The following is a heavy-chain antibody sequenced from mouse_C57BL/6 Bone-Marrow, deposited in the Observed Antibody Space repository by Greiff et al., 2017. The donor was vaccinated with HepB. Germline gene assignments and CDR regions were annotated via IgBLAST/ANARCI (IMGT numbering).Heavy chain of an antibody. V-gene: IGHV1-81*01. Sequence: QVQLQQSGAELARPGASVKLSCKASGYTFTSYGISWVKQRTGQGLEWIGEIYPRSGNTYYNEKFKGKATLTADKSSSTAYMEIRSLTSEDSAVYFCARPYYGSSYWYFDVWGTGTTVTVSS. CDR3: ARPYYGSSYWYFDV. CDR2: IYPRSGNT. CDR1: GYTFTSYG. D-gene: IGHD1-1*01. J-gene: IGHJ1*03.